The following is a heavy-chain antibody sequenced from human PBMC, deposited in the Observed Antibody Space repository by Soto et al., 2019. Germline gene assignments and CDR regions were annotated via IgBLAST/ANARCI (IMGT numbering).Heavy chain of an antibody. D-gene: IGHD3-10*01. J-gene: IGHJ4*02. Sequence: EVQLAESGGDLVKPGGSLRLSCAASGFTFNTAWMTWVRQTPGKGLEWVGRIKSKNNGGAIYYAAPVQGRFAISRDDSKNTLYLDMDGLHTDDTAVYYCAADLPGWGASAFDYWGQGTLVTVSS. CDR2: IKSKNNGGAI. V-gene: IGHV3-15*07. CDR3: AADLPGWGASAFDY. CDR1: GFTFNTAW.